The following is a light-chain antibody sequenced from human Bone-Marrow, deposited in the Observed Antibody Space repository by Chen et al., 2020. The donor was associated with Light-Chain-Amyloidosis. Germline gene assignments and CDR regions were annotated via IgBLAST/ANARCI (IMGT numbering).Light chain of an antibody. CDR3: QVWDRSSDRPV. CDR1: NIGSTS. V-gene: IGLV3-21*02. CDR2: DDS. J-gene: IGLJ3*02. Sequence: SYVLTHPSSVSVAPGQTATIAWGGNNIGSTSVHWYQQTPGQAPLLVVYDDSDRPSGIPERLSGSNSGNTANLTISRVEAGDEADYYCQVWDRSSDRPVFGGGTKLTVL.